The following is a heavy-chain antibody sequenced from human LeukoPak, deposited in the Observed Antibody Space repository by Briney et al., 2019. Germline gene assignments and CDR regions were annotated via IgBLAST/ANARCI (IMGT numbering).Heavy chain of an antibody. J-gene: IGHJ5*01. V-gene: IGHV3-74*01. D-gene: IGHD3-9*01. CDR2: IKGDGSHT. CDR1: GFTFSNYW. CDR3: VRDWDHFDFDS. Sequence: GGTLRLSCAASGFTFSNYWMPWVRQAPAKGLVWVSRIKGDGSHTIYADSVKGRFTISRDNAKNTLYLHMKSLRAEDTAVYYCVRDWDHFDFDSWGQGTLVTVSS.